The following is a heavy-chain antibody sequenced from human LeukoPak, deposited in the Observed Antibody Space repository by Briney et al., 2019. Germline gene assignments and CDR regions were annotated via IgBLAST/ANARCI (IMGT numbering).Heavy chain of an antibody. D-gene: IGHD5-24*01. CDR2: MNPNSGYT. CDR1: GYTFTSYD. V-gene: IGHV1-8*01. J-gene: IGHJ4*02. CDR3: ARGRRWLQSPRVPYYFDY. Sequence: ASVTVSCKASGYTFTSYDINWVRQATGQGLEWMGWMNPNSGYTGYAQKFQGRVTMTRNTSISTAYMELSSLRSEDTAVYYCARGRRWLQSPRVPYYFDYWGQGTLVTVSS.